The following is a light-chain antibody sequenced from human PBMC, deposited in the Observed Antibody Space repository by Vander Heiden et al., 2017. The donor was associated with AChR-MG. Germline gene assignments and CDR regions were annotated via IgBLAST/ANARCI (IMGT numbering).Light chain of an antibody. Sequence: QSALTQPASVSGSPGQSITISCTGTSSEVGDYDSVSWYQQHPGKAPKRMMYDVSDRPSGISNRFSGSKSGNTASLTISGLQAEDEADDYCSSYASTNTVVFGGGTKLTVL. CDR1: SSEVGDYDS. CDR3: SSYASTNTVV. CDR2: DVS. J-gene: IGLJ2*01. V-gene: IGLV2-14*03.